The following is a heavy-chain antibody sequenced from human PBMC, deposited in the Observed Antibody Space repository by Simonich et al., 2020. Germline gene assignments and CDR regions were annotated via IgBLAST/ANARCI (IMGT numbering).Heavy chain of an antibody. J-gene: IGHJ6*03. CDR3: ARDLRGSYYYYYYMDV. Sequence: QVQLVQSLAEVKKPGASVKFSCKASGYTFTGYYMHWVRQAPGQGLEWMGGNNPNSCGTNYAQKFQGRVTMTRDTSISTAYMGLSRLRSDDTAVYYCARDLRGSYYYYYYMDVWGKGTTVTVSS. D-gene: IGHD1-26*01. V-gene: IGHV1-2*02. CDR2: NNPNSCGT. CDR1: GYTFTGYY.